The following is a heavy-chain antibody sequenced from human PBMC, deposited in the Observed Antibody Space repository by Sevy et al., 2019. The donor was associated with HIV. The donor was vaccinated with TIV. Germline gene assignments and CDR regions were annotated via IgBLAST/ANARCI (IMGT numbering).Heavy chain of an antibody. CDR2: INPNSGGT. CDR3: ARDRAPDYYYDSSGYYYP. CDR1: GYTFTGYY. Sequence: ASVKVSCKASGYTFTGYYMHWVRQAPGQGLEWMGWINPNSGGTNYAQKFQGRVTMTRDTSISTAYMGLSRLRSDDTAVYYCARDRAPDYYYDSSGYYYPWGQGTLVTVSS. V-gene: IGHV1-2*02. D-gene: IGHD3-22*01. J-gene: IGHJ5*02.